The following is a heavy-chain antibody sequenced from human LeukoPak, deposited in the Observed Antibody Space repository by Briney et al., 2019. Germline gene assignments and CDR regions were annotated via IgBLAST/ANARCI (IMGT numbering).Heavy chain of an antibody. Sequence: GGSLRLSCAASGFTFSSYAMHWVRQAPGKGLEWVAVISYDGTNKYYADSVKGRFTISRDNSKNTLYLQMNSLRAEDTAVYYCARETSSGWEVDYWGQGNLVTVSS. CDR2: ISYDGTNK. J-gene: IGHJ4*02. CDR1: GFTFSSYA. CDR3: ARETSSGWEVDY. D-gene: IGHD6-19*01. V-gene: IGHV3-30-3*01.